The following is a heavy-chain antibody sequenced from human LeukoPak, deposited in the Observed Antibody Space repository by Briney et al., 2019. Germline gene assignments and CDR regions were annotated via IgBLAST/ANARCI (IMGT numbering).Heavy chain of an antibody. D-gene: IGHD3-16*01. CDR1: GFSLSSQW. J-gene: IGHJ5*02. Sequence: SGGSLRLSCAASGFSLSSQWMSWVRQAPGKGPEWVANIKEDGRQKSYVDSVKGRFTISSDNAKNSLYLQMNSLRAEDTAVYYCARAFSWGQGTLVTVSS. CDR3: ARAFS. V-gene: IGHV3-7*01. CDR2: IKEDGRQK.